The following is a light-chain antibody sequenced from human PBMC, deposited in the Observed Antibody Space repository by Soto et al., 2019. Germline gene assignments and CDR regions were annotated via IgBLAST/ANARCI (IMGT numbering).Light chain of an antibody. CDR2: AAS. J-gene: IGKJ2*01. CDR1: QSINSY. V-gene: IGKV1-39*01. Sequence: DIQMTQSPSSLSASVGDRVTITCRASQSINSYLNWYQQKPGKAPKLLIYAASNLQGGVPSRFTGSGSGTDFTLTISSLQPEDFATYHCQQSYDTYTFGQGTKLEIK. CDR3: QQSYDTYT.